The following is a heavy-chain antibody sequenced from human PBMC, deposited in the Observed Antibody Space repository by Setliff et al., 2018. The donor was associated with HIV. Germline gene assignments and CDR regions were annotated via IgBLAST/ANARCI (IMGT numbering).Heavy chain of an antibody. CDR3: VRHRSAVAGTRIGYCYYMDV. D-gene: IGHD6-19*01. CDR2: IYPGDSDT. CDR1: GYSFTSYW. J-gene: IGHJ6*03. Sequence: GESLKISCKGSGYSFTSYWIGWVRQMPGKGLEWLGIIYPGDSDTKYSPSFQGQVTFSADTSISTAYLQWSSLKASDTAIYYCVRHRSAVAGTRIGYCYYMDVWGKGTTVTVSS. V-gene: IGHV5-51*01.